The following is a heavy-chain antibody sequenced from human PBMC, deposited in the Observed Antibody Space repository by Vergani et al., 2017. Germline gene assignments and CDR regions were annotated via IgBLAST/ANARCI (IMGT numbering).Heavy chain of an antibody. J-gene: IGHJ4*02. CDR3: ARDARYCSSTSCYVFFDY. Sequence: QVQLVQSGAEVKKPGSSVKVSCKSSGGTFSNHVLAWVRQAPGQGLEWMGLLDPRGGPPTYAEKFEGRVTLTSDTSTSTFYMELRSLRSDDTAVYYCARDARYCSSTSCYVFFDYWGQGTLVTVSS. CDR1: GGTFSNHV. V-gene: IGHV1-46*01. D-gene: IGHD2-2*01. CDR2: LDPRGGPP.